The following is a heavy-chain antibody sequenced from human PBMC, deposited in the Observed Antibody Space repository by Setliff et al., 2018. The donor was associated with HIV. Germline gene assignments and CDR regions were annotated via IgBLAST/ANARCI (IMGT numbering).Heavy chain of an antibody. Sequence: TSETLSLTCNVSGDSISDYYWTWIRQPPGKGLEWIGYIYYSGSTNYNPSLKSRVTISVDTSKNQFSLKLSSLTAADTAVYYCARAYDYSNYFHYYMDVWGKGTTVTVSS. D-gene: IGHD4-4*01. CDR1: GDSISDYY. V-gene: IGHV4-59*01. J-gene: IGHJ6*03. CDR3: ARAYDYSNYFHYYMDV. CDR2: IYYSGST.